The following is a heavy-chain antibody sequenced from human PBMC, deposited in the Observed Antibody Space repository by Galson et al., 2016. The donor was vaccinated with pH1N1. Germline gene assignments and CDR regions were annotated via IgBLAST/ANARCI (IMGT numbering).Heavy chain of an antibody. D-gene: IGHD4-23*01. J-gene: IGHJ4*02. CDR2: ISSSGGTT. CDR1: GFTVGTYA. V-gene: IGHV3-23*01. CDR3: ARGRYDYDGDFGF. Sequence: SLRLSCAASGFTVGTYAMTWVRQAPGKGLEWVSTISSSGGTTFYTDSVKGRFTISRDYSKNTLYLHMNSLRAGDTALYYCARGRYDYDGDFGFWGQGTLVTVPS.